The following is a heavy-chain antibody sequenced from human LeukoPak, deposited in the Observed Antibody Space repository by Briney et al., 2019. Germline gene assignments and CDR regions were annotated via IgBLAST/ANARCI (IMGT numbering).Heavy chain of an antibody. CDR3: ARARCV. J-gene: IGHJ4*01. CDR1: GVSISSYY. D-gene: IGHD3-16*01. CDR2: FYYSGST. Sequence: AETLSLTCTVSGVSISSYYWSWIRQPPGKGLEWIGFFYYSGSTNYNPSLKSRVTISVDTSENQFSLMLSCVTAADTAVYYCARARCVWGHGTLVSVSS. V-gene: IGHV4-59*01.